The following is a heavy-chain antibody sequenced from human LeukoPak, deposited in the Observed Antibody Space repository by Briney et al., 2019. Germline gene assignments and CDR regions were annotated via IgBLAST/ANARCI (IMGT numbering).Heavy chain of an antibody. CDR3: AREIVVPAAAGVDY. V-gene: IGHV3-7*01. Sequence: GGSLRLSCAASGFTFSSYWMSWVRQAPGKGLEWVANIKQDGSEKYYVDSVKGRFAISRDNAKNSLYLKMNSLRAEDTAVYYCAREIVVPAAAGVDYWGQGTLVTVSS. CDR2: IKQDGSEK. CDR1: GFTFSSYW. J-gene: IGHJ4*02. D-gene: IGHD2-2*01.